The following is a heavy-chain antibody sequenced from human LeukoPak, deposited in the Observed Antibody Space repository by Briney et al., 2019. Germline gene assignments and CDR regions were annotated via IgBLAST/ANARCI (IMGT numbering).Heavy chain of an antibody. Sequence: SGPTLVNPTQTLTLTCTFFGFSLSTSGVGVGWIRQPPGKALEWLALIYWDDDKRYSPSLKSRLTITKDTSKNQVVLTMTNMDPVDTATYYCARSKRLLWFGELSGYYFDYWGQGTLVTVSS. D-gene: IGHD3-10*01. CDR2: IYWDDDK. J-gene: IGHJ4*02. CDR1: GFSLSTSGVG. V-gene: IGHV2-5*02. CDR3: ARSKRLLWFGELSGYYFDY.